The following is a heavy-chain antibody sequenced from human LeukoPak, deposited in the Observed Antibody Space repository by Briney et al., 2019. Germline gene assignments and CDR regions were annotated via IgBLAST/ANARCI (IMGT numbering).Heavy chain of an antibody. V-gene: IGHV4-39*01. D-gene: IGHD3-10*01. CDR2: IYYAGNN. J-gene: IGHJ4*02. CDR3: ARRVFASGRQDY. Sequence: PSETLSLTCTVSGGPISSYYWAWIRQPPGKGLEWIGNIYYAGNNYYNPSLKSRVAISLDTSKNQFSLKLSSVTAADTAVYYCARRVFASGRQDYWGQGTLVTVSS. CDR1: GGPISSYY.